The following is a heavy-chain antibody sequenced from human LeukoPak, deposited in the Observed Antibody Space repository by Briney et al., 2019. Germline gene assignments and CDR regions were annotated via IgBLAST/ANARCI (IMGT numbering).Heavy chain of an antibody. CDR3: ARAVTIVDAFDI. Sequence: PGGSLRLSCAASGFTFSDYYMSWIRQAPGEGLEWVSYISSSGSTIYYADSVKGRFTISRDNAKNSLYLQMNSLRAEDTAVYYCARAVTIVDAFDIWGQGTMVTVSS. V-gene: IGHV3-11*01. D-gene: IGHD4-17*01. CDR1: GFTFSDYY. J-gene: IGHJ3*02. CDR2: ISSSGSTI.